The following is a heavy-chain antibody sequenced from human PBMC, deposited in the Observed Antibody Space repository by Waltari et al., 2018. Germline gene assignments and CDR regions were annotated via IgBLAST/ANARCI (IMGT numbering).Heavy chain of an antibody. CDR1: GYTFPPYY. Sequence: VQLVQSGPEVKQPGASVRVSCKTSGYTFPPYYLHWVRQAPGQGLEWMAWINSNTGDSQSAQTFQGRVTVTKDTSLTTVYLELSGLGSDDTALYYCARETLPGNKIIDYWGQGTLVTVSS. CDR3: ARETLPGNKIIDY. V-gene: IGHV1-2*02. CDR2: INSNTGDS. D-gene: IGHD1-1*01. J-gene: IGHJ4*02.